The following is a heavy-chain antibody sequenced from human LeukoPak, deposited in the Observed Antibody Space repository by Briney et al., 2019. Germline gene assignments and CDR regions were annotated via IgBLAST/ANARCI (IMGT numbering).Heavy chain of an antibody. CDR3: AKGGYFYDSSGYLDS. Sequence: GGSLRLSCAASGFTFSSYAMSWVRQAPGKGLEWVSAISGSGGSTYYADSVKGRFTISRDNSKNTLYLQMNSLRAEDTDVYYCAKGGYFYDSSGYLDSWGQGTLVTVSS. J-gene: IGHJ4*02. D-gene: IGHD3-22*01. CDR2: ISGSGGST. CDR1: GFTFSSYA. V-gene: IGHV3-23*01.